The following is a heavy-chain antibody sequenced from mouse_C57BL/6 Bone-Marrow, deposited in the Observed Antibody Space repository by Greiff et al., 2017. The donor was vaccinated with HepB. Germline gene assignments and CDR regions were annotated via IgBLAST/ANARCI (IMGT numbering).Heavy chain of an antibody. J-gene: IGHJ1*03. V-gene: IGHV1-69*01. D-gene: IGHD1-1*01. CDR1: GYTFTSYW. CDR3: ARHYYGSSQYFDV. CDR2: IDPSDSYT. Sequence: QVQLQQPGAELVVPGASVKLSCKASGYTFTSYWMHWVKQRPGQGLEWIGEIDPSDSYTNYNQKFKGKSTLTVDKSSSTAYMQLSSLTSEDSAVYYCARHYYGSSQYFDVWGTVTTVTVSS.